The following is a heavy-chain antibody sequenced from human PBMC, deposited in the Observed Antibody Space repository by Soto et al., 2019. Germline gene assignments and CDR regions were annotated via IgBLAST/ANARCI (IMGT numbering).Heavy chain of an antibody. CDR2: VSSDGANK. V-gene: IGHV3-30*19. Sequence: GGSLRLSCVTSGFTFTGYGMHWVRQAPGKGLEWLAVVSSDGANKYYADSVKGRFTISRDNFQNTLYLQMNSMRPDDTAVYDCARTSNFWTKSPLDHWGHGTLVTVSS. CDR1: GFTFTGYG. D-gene: IGHD3-3*01. CDR3: ARTSNFWTKSPLDH. J-gene: IGHJ4*01.